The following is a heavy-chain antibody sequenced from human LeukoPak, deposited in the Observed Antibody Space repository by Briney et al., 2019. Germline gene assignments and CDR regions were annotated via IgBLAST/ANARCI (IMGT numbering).Heavy chain of an antibody. J-gene: IGHJ4*02. V-gene: IGHV4-34*01. CDR1: GGSFSGYY. CDR3: ARGRVRFCSSTSCAYPDFDY. CDR2: INHSGST. D-gene: IGHD2-2*01. Sequence: SETLSLTCAVYGGSFSGYYWSWIRQPPGKGLEWIGEINHSGSTNYNPSLKSRVTISVDTSKNQFSLKLSSVTAADTAVYYCARGRVRFCSSTSCAYPDFDYWAREPWSPSPQ.